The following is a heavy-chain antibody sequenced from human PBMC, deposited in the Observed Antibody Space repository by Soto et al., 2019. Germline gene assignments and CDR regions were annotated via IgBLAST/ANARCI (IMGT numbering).Heavy chain of an antibody. V-gene: IGHV4-59*11. Sequence: QVQLQESGPGLVKPSETLSLTCTVSGGSISNHYWSWIRQPPGKGLEWIGYIYYNGNTNYNPPLKSRVTMSVDTSKIQISLKLSSVTAADTAVYYCTRANWYSEYWGQGTLVTVSS. J-gene: IGHJ4*02. CDR1: GGSISNHY. D-gene: IGHD7-27*01. CDR2: IYYNGNT. CDR3: TRANWYSEY.